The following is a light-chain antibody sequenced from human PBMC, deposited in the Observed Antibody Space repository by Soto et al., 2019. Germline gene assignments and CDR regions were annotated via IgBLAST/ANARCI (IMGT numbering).Light chain of an antibody. J-gene: IGKJ4*01. CDR3: QQYNSYSGLT. V-gene: IGKV1-5*03. Sequence: DILMTQSRSTLSASVGDRVTIACRASQSITSWLAWYQQKPGKAPKLLIYTASSLESGVPSRFSGSGSGTEFTLTISSLQPDDFATYYCQQYNSYSGLTFGGGTKVEIK. CDR1: QSITSW. CDR2: TAS.